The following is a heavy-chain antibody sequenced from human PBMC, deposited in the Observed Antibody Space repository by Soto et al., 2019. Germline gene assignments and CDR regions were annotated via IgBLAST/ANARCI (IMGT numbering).Heavy chain of an antibody. CDR3: ARDRLGVSVTGGGFDS. Sequence: QVQLVQSGGEVKKPGASVKVSCKASGYTFSNFRLSWVRQAPGQGLELMGWISPYNGNTNYAQKLQGRLTMTTDTSKSTAYMELRSLRSDDTAVYYCARDRLGVSVTGGGFDSWGQGTLVTVSS. J-gene: IGHJ4*02. D-gene: IGHD2-8*01. CDR1: GYTFSNFR. V-gene: IGHV1-18*01. CDR2: ISPYNGNT.